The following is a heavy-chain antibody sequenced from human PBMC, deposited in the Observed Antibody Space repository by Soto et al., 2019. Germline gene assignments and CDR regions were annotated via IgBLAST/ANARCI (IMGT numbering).Heavy chain of an antibody. D-gene: IGHD2-2*01. Sequence: QVQLVESGGGVVQPGRSLRLSCAASGFTFSSYGMHWVRQAPGKGLEWVAVISYDGSNKYYADSVKGRFTISRDNSKNTLYLQKNSLRAEDTAVYYCAKYVVNSGYHLPNDRPVDYYYYYMDVWGKGTTVTVSS. CDR1: GFTFSSYG. J-gene: IGHJ6*03. CDR3: AKYVVNSGYHLPNDRPVDYYYYYMDV. CDR2: ISYDGSNK. V-gene: IGHV3-30*18.